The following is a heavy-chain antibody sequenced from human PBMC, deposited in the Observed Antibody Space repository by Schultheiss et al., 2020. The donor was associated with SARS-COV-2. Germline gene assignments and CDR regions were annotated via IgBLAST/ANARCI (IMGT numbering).Heavy chain of an antibody. D-gene: IGHD3-22*01. CDR3: VRDDNFDV. CDR2: IYSGGTT. CDR1: GFIVSSNY. V-gene: IGHV3-53*01. Sequence: GSLRLSCAASGFIVSSNYMNWVRQAPGRGLEWVSIIYSGGTTYYAESVKGRFTISRDNSKNTLYLQMNSLRVEDTAMYYCVRDDNFDVWGQGTMVTVSS. J-gene: IGHJ3*01.